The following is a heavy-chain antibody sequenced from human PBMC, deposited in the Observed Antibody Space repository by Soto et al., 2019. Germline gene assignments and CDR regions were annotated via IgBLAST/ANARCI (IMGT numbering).Heavy chain of an antibody. D-gene: IGHD3-3*01. J-gene: IGHJ6*02. CDR1: GDSISTYY. CDR3: ARYYDFWSGYYREDYYYGMDV. V-gene: IGHV4-59*01. Sequence: PSETLSLTCTVSGDSISTYYWSWVRQPPGKGLEWIGYIYYSGSTNYNPSLKSRVTISVDTSKNQFSLKLSSVTAADTAVYYCARYYDFWSGYYREDYYYGMDVWGQGTTVTVSS. CDR2: IYYSGST.